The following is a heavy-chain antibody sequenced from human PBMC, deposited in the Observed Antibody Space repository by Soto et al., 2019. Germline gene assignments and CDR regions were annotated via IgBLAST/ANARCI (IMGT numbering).Heavy chain of an antibody. D-gene: IGHD3-10*01. V-gene: IGHV3-30*03. CDR2: ISSDGSDK. CDR1: GFTFSNFG. J-gene: IGHJ4*02. Sequence: QVQVVESGGGVVQPGRSLRLSCAASGFTFSNFGMHWVRQAPGKGLEWVAAISSDGSDKYYLDSVKGRFIISSDNSKNTLYLQMNSQRVEDTAVYYCVRGSYVARQELDYWGQGTLVTVSS. CDR3: VRGSYVARQELDY.